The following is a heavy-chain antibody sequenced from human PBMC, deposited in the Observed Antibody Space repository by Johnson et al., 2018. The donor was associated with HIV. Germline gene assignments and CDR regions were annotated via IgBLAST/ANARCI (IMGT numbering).Heavy chain of an antibody. J-gene: IGHJ3*02. D-gene: IGHD5-24*01. CDR1: GFTFSSYA. V-gene: IGHV3-30-3*01. CDR2: ISYDGSNK. Sequence: QVQLVESGGGVVQPGRSLRLSCAASGFTFSSYAMHWVRQAPGKGLEWVAVISYDGSNKYYADSVKGRFTISRDNSKNTLYLQMNSLRAEDTAVYYCARPGEGRDASVFRAFDIWGQGTMVTVSS. CDR3: ARPGEGRDASVFRAFDI.